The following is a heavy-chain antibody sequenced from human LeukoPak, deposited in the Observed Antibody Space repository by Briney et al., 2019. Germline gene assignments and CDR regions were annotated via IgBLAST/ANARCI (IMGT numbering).Heavy chain of an antibody. CDR1: GGSLSDYY. Sequence: PSETLSLTCAVYGGSLSDYYWSWIRQPPGKGLEWIGYIWYSGFTYYNPSLKSRVTISVDTSKDQFFLKLSSVTAADTAVYYCARVRDWFDPWGQGTLVTVSS. D-gene: IGHD4/OR15-4a*01. CDR3: ARVRDWFDP. V-gene: IGHV4-34*01. J-gene: IGHJ5*02. CDR2: IWYSGFT.